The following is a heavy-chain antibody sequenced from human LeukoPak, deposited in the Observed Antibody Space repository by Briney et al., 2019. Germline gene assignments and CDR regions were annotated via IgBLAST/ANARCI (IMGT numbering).Heavy chain of an antibody. CDR2: IYDSGST. CDR1: GGSISSYY. D-gene: IGHD3-22*01. Sequence: SETLSLTCTVSGGSISSYYWSWIRQPPGKGLEWIGNIYDSGSTNYNPSLKSRVTISVDTSKNQCSLKLSSVTAADTAVYYCARQSISGSSLSYFDYWGQGTLVSVSS. J-gene: IGHJ4*02. CDR3: ARQSISGSSLSYFDY. V-gene: IGHV4-59*01.